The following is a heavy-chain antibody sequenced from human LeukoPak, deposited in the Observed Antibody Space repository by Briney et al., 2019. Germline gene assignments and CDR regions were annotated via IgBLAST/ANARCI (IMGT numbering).Heavy chain of an antibody. CDR1: GGSFSGYY. CDR2: INHSGST. D-gene: IGHD4-17*01. Sequence: SETLSLTCAVYGGSFSGYYWSWIRQPPGKGLEWIGEINHSGSTNYNPSLKSRVTISVATSKNQFPLKLSSVNAAATDVYYCARDRRTTVTKHWFDPWGQGTLVTVSS. J-gene: IGHJ5*02. V-gene: IGHV4-34*01. CDR3: ARDRRTTVTKHWFDP.